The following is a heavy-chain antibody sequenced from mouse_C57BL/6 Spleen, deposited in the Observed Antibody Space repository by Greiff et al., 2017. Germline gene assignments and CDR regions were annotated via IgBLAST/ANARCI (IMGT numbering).Heavy chain of an antibody. D-gene: IGHD3-2*02. Sequence: EVKLMESGGGLVQPGGSLSLSCAASGFTFTDYYMSWVRQPPGKALEWLGFIRNKANGYTTEYSASVKGRFTISRDNSQSILYLQMSALRAEDSATYYCARWGSSGVLAMDYWGQGTSVTVSS. V-gene: IGHV7-3*01. J-gene: IGHJ4*01. CDR2: IRNKANGYTT. CDR3: ARWGSSGVLAMDY. CDR1: GFTFTDYY.